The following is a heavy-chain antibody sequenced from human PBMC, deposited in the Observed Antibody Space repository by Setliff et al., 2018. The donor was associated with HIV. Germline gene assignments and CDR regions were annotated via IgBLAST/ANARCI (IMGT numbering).Heavy chain of an antibody. CDR3: ARGATRGGDMDV. D-gene: IGHD2-15*01. CDR2: IKQDGSEK. CDR1: GFIFTDYW. V-gene: IGHV3-7*01. Sequence: GGSLRLSCAASGFIFTDYWMSWVRQAPGKGLEWVANIKQDGSEKYYVDSVKGRFTISRDNAKNSLYLQMNSLRAEDTAVYYCARGATRGGDMDVWAKGTTVTVSS. J-gene: IGHJ6*03.